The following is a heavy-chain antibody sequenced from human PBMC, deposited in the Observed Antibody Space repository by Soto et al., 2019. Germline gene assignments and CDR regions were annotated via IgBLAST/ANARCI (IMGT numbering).Heavy chain of an antibody. J-gene: IGHJ6*02. V-gene: IGHV3-7*01. CDR3: ARVPSIVLVPAATYYYYYYGMDV. Sequence: SLRLSCAASGFTFSSYWMSWVRQAPGKGLKWVANIKQDGSEKYYVDSVKGRFTISRDNAKDSLYLQMNSLRAEDTAVYYCARVPSIVLVPAATYYYYYYGMDVWGQGTTVTVSS. CDR1: GFTFSSYW. D-gene: IGHD2-2*01. CDR2: IKQDGSEK.